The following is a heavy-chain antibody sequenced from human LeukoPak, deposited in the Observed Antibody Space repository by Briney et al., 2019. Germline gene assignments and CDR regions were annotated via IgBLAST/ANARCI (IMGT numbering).Heavy chain of an antibody. CDR2: ISYDGSNK. CDR1: GFTFSSYA. V-gene: IGHV3-30-3*01. D-gene: IGHD6-13*01. CDR3: ARDCHSSSCPDY. J-gene: IGHJ4*02. Sequence: PGRSLRLSCAASGFTFSSYAMHWVRQAPGKGLEWVAVISYDGSNKYYADSVKGRFTISRDNSKNTLYLQMNSLRAEDTAVYYCARDCHSSSCPDYWGQGTLVTVSS.